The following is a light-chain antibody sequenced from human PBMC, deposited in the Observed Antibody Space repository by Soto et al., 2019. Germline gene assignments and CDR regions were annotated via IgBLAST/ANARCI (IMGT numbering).Light chain of an antibody. CDR2: GAS. V-gene: IGKV3-20*01. CDR3: QQYGSSPT. J-gene: IGKJ4*01. Sequence: EIVLTQSPGTLSLSPGERATLSCRASQSVSSSYLAWYQQKPGQAPRLLIYGASSRATGIPDRFSGSGSGTDFTLTLSRLEPEDFAVYYCQQYGSSPTFVGGTKVEIK. CDR1: QSVSSSY.